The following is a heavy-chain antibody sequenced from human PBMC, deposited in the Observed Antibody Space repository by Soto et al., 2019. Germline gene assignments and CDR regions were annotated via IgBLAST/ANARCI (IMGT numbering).Heavy chain of an antibody. J-gene: IGHJ4*02. V-gene: IGHV3-33*01. Sequence: QVQLVESGGGMVQPGRSLRLSCAASGFTFSSYGMHWVRQAPGKGLEWVAVIWYDGSNKYYADSVKGRFTISRDNSKNTLYLQMNSLRAEDTAVYYCARDTSSGWIDYWGQGTLVTVSS. CDR2: IWYDGSNK. CDR3: ARDTSSGWIDY. D-gene: IGHD6-19*01. CDR1: GFTFSSYG.